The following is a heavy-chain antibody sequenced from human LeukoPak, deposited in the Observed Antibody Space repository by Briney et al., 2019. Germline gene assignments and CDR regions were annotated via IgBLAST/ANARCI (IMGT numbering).Heavy chain of an antibody. CDR2: INTNTGNP. V-gene: IGHV7-4-1*02. CDR3: ARGYLNGWGSQTGY. CDR1: GYTFTSYT. D-gene: IGHD3-10*01. J-gene: IGHJ4*02. Sequence: ASVKVSCKASGYTFTSYTMNWVRQAPGQGLEWMGWINTNTGNPTYAQGFTGRFAFSLDTSVSTAYLQISSLKAEDTAVYYCARGYLNGWGSQTGYWGQGTLVTVSS.